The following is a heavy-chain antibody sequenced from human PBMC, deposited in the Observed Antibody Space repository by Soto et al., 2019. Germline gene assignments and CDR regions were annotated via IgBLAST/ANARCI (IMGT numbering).Heavy chain of an antibody. CDR2: ISSSSSYI. Sequence: PGGSLRLSCAASGFTFSSYSMNWVRQAPGKGLEWVSSISSSSSYIYYADSVKGRFTISRDNAKNSLYLQMNSLRAEDTAVYYCARVTVAQLVSLNWFDPWGQGTLVTVSS. J-gene: IGHJ5*02. CDR3: ARVTVAQLVSLNWFDP. D-gene: IGHD6-6*01. CDR1: GFTFSSYS. V-gene: IGHV3-21*01.